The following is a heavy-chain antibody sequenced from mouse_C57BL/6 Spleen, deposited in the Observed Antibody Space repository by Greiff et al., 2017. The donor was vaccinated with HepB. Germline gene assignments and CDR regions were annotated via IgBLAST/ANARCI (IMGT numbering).Heavy chain of an antibody. D-gene: IGHD1-1*01. CDR3: ARDATSGSRGFAY. CDR2: ISYDGSN. J-gene: IGHJ3*01. CDR1: GYSITSGYY. Sequence: EVQLVESEPGLVKPSQSLSLTCSVTGYSITSGYYWNWIRQFPGNKLEWMGYISYDGSNNYNPSLKNRISITRDTSKNQFFLKLNSVTTEDTATYYCARDATSGSRGFAYWGQGTLVTVSA. V-gene: IGHV3-6*01.